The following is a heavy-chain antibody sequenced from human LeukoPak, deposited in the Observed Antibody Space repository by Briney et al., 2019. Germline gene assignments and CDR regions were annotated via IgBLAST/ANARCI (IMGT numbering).Heavy chain of an antibody. CDR3: ARAQQDSEWLYNYYYYYMDV. V-gene: IGHV1-8*01. J-gene: IGHJ6*03. CDR1: GYTFTSYD. CDR2: MNPNSGST. Sequence: RASVKVSCKASGYTFTSYDINWVRQATGQGLEWMGWMNPNSGSTGYAQKFQGRVTMTRNTSISTAYMELSSLRSEDTAVYYCARAQQDSEWLYNYYYYYMDVWGKGTTVTVSS. D-gene: IGHD3-3*01.